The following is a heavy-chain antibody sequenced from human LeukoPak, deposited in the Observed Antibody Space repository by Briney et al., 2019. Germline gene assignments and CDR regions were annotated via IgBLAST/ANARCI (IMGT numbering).Heavy chain of an antibody. CDR2: LRYDGSSK. V-gene: IGHV3-30*02. J-gene: IGHJ5*02. Sequence: GGSLRLSCAASGFTFSNSGMHWVRQAPGKGLEWVSFLRYDGSSKFYTDSVQGRFTISRDNSKNTLYLQMNSLRSEDTALYYCARDSTLAWGDCWFDPWGQGTLVTVSS. CDR3: ARDSTLAWGDCWFDP. CDR1: GFTFSNSG. D-gene: IGHD3/OR15-3a*01.